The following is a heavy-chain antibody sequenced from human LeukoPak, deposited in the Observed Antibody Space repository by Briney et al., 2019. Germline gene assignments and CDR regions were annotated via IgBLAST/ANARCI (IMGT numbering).Heavy chain of an antibody. CDR1: GLFFRNYG. CDR2: IYTNGNT. J-gene: IGHJ6*02. CDR3: AHLVWEYVGGLDV. Sequence: GGSLRLSCAASGLFFRNYGMNWVRHAPGKGLEWVSGIYTNGNTRYADSVRGRFTISRDNSKNTLYLQMHSLRVDDTAVYYCAHLVWEYVGGLDVWGQGTTVTVSS. V-gene: IGHV3-23*05. D-gene: IGHD1-26*01.